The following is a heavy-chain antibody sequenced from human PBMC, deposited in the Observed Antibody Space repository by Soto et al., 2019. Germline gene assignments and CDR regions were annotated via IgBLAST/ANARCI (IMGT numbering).Heavy chain of an antibody. D-gene: IGHD3-3*01. CDR3: ARDGRTIFGVVNYYGMDV. Sequence: QVQLQESGPGLVKPSGTLSLTCAVSGGSISSSNWWSWVRQPPGKGLEWIGEIYHSGSTNYNPSLKSRVTISVDKSNNQVYLRLSSVPAADTAVYYCARDGRTIFGVVNYYGMDVWGQGTTVTVSS. CDR2: IYHSGST. V-gene: IGHV4-4*02. CDR1: GGSISSSNW. J-gene: IGHJ6*02.